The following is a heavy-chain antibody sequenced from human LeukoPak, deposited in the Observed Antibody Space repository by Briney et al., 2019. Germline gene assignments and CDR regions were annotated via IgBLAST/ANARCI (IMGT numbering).Heavy chain of an antibody. D-gene: IGHD3-16*01. CDR3: ARSQGGLDY. CDR2: IYYSGST. Sequence: SETLSLTCTVSGGSISSYYWSWIRQPPGKGLEWIGYIYYSGSTNYNPSLKSRATISVDTSKNQFSLKLSSVTAADTAVYYCARSQGGLDYWGQGTLVTVSS. V-gene: IGHV4-59*08. CDR1: GGSISSYY. J-gene: IGHJ4*02.